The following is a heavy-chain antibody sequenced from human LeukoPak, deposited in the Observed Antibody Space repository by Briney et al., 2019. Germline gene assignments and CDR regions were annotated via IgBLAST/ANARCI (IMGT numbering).Heavy chain of an antibody. CDR1: GFTFSSYW. J-gene: IGHJ4*02. D-gene: IGHD4-11*01. CDR2: INGDGSST. V-gene: IGHV3-74*01. Sequence: GGSLRLSCAASGFTFSSYWMHWVRQAPGKGLVWVSRINGDGSSTNYADSVEGRFTISRDNAKNTLYLQMNSLRAEDTAMYYCARGGSNYGDFYYWGQGTLVTVSS. CDR3: ARGGSNYGDFYY.